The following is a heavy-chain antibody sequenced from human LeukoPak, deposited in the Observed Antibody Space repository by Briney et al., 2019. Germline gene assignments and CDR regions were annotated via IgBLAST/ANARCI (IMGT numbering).Heavy chain of an antibody. V-gene: IGHV1-3*04. D-gene: IGHD3-10*01. CDR1: EYTFNRNA. CDR2: INTGNGVT. J-gene: IGHJ4*02. CDR3: ARGRILLGFGDAPDFDY. Sequence: ASTKVSSKTSEYTFNRNAIHWVRQATGKRLEWMGWINTGNGVTKYSQKFQGRVTITRDISASTVYMELSSLTSEDTAVYYCARGRILLGFGDAPDFDYWVQGTLVTVSS.